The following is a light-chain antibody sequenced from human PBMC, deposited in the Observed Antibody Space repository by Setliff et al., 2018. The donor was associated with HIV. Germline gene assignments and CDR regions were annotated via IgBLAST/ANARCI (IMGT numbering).Light chain of an antibody. CDR3: SSYAITNTLP. Sequence: QSVLTQPASVSGSPGQSTTISCTGTSSDVGGYSYVSWYQQHPGKAPKLIIYEVRNRPSGVSNRFSGSKSGNTASLTISGLQAEDEADYYCSSYAITNTLPFGTGTKVTV. J-gene: IGLJ1*01. CDR1: SSDVGGYSY. V-gene: IGLV2-14*01. CDR2: EVR.